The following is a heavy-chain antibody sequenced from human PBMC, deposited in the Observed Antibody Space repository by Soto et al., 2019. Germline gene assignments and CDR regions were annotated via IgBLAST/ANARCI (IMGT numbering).Heavy chain of an antibody. CDR3: AKRPLTAAGFDY. CDR1: GFTFSNYA. CDR2: ITGSGGGT. J-gene: IGHJ4*02. V-gene: IGHV3-23*01. Sequence: EVQLLESGGGLVQPGGSLRLSCAGSGFTFSNYALTWVRQAPGKGLEWVSVITGSGGGTYFVDSVKGRFTISRDNSKNTVYLQMNSLRAEDTAVYYCAKRPLTAAGFDYWGQGTLVTDSS. D-gene: IGHD6-13*01.